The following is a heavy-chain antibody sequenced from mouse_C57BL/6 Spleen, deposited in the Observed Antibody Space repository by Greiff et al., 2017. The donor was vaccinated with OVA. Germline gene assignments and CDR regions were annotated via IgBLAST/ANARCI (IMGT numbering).Heavy chain of an antibody. V-gene: IGHV5-6*01. Sequence: EVQLVESGGDLVKPGGSLKLSCAASGFTFSSYGMSWVRQTPDKRLEWVATISSGGSYTYYPDSVKGRFTISRDNAKNTLYLQMSSLKSEDTAMYYCARPYGSSYDWYFDVWGTGTTVTVSS. CDR1: GFTFSSYG. J-gene: IGHJ1*03. CDR3: ARPYGSSYDWYFDV. D-gene: IGHD1-1*01. CDR2: ISSGGSYT.